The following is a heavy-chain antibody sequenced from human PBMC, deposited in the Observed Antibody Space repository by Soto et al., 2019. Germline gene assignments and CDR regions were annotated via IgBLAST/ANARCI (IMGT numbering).Heavy chain of an antibody. CDR2: ISAYNGNR. CDR1: GYTPTNYD. J-gene: IGHJ4*02. CDR3: ARAVYRRGTYYAFDN. D-gene: IGHD1-26*01. V-gene: IGHV1-18*01. Sequence: QVPLVQSGPEVKKPGASVTVSCKTSGYTPTNYDIGWVRQAPGQGLEWMGWISAYNGNRNSAQKLQGRLTMTTDTSTKTAYMELGSLRSDDTAVYFCARAVYRRGTYYAFDNGGQGTLVTVSS.